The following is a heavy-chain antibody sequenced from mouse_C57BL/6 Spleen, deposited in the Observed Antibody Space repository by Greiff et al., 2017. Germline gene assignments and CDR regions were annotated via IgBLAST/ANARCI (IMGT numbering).Heavy chain of an antibody. J-gene: IGHJ4*01. D-gene: IGHD2-1*01. CDR1: GYTFTDYY. CDR3: ARWNGNYYAMDY. CDR2: IYPGSGNT. Sequence: VKLMESGAELVRPGASVKLSCKASGYTFTDYYINWVKQRPGQGLEWIARIYPGSGNTYYNEKFKGKATLTAEKSSSTAYMQLSSLTSEDSAVYFCARWNGNYYAMDYWGQGTSVTVSS. V-gene: IGHV1-76*01.